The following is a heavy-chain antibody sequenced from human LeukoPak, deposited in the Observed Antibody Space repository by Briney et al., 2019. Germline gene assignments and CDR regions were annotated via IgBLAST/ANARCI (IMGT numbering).Heavy chain of an antibody. Sequence: PSVTLSLTCAVYGGSFSGYYWSWIRQPPGKGLEWIGEINHSGSTNYNPSLKSQVTISVDTSKNQFSLKLSSVTAADTAVYYRARVNWNYGFDWFDPWGQGTLVTVSS. D-gene: IGHD1-7*01. CDR1: GGSFSGYY. CDR3: ARVNWNYGFDWFDP. CDR2: INHSGST. J-gene: IGHJ5*02. V-gene: IGHV4-34*01.